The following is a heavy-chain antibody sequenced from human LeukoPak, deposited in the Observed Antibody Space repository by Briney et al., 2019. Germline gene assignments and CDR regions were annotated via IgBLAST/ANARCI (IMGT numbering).Heavy chain of an antibody. V-gene: IGHV3-30*04. Sequence: PGGSLRLSCAASGFTFSSYAMHWVRQAPGKGLEWVTLISYDGSIKYYADSVKGRFTISRDNSENTLYLQMNSLRAGDTAMYYCARVCSNTSCWGAFDIWGQGTMVTVSS. CDR2: ISYDGSIK. CDR3: ARVCSNTSCWGAFDI. J-gene: IGHJ3*02. CDR1: GFTFSSYA. D-gene: IGHD2-2*01.